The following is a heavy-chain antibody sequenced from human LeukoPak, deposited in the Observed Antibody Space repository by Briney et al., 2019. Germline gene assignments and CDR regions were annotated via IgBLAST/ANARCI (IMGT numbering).Heavy chain of an antibody. CDR2: ISGSGDST. V-gene: IGHV3-23*01. CDR1: GFTFTTYA. J-gene: IGHJ3*02. CDR3: AKDKTYDDFWSGHDAFDI. D-gene: IGHD3-3*01. Sequence: GGSLRLSCAASGFTFTTYAMSWVRQAPGKGLEWVSVISGSGDSTYYADSVKGRFTISRDISKNTLYLQMESLRAGDTAVYYCAKDKTYDDFWSGHDAFDIWGQGTMVTVSS.